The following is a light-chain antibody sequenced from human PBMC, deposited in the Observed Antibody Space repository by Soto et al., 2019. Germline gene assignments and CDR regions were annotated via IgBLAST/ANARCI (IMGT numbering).Light chain of an antibody. J-gene: IGKJ5*01. CDR3: QQFGSSPIT. Sequence: EIVLTQSPGTLSLSPVERATLSCMTSQTVSSVYFAWYQQRPGQAPRLLFYDASTRATGIPDRFTCSGSGRDFILTISRLEPEDSAVYYCQQFGSSPITFGQGTRLEIK. V-gene: IGKV3-20*01. CDR1: QTVSSVY. CDR2: DAS.